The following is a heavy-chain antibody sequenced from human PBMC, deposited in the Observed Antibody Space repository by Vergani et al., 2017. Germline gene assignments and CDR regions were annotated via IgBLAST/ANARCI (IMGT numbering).Heavy chain of an antibody. D-gene: IGHD5-12*01. CDR1: GGSVSSGSYY. J-gene: IGHJ4*02. CDR2: IYYSGST. V-gene: IGHV4-61*01. CDR3: ARSPIVATYYFDY. Sequence: QVQLQESGPGLVKPSETLSLTCTVSGGSVSSGSYYWSWIRQPPGKGLEWIGYIYYSGSTNYNPSLKSRVTISVDTSKNQFSLKLSSVTAADTAVYYCARSPIVATYYFDYWGQGTLVTVSS.